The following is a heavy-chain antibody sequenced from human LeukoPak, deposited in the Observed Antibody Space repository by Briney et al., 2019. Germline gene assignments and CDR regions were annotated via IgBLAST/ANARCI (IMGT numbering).Heavy chain of an antibody. CDR2: IYHSGNT. Sequence: SQTLSLTCTVSGGSISSGGYYWSWIRQPPGKGLEWIGYIYHSGNTYYNPSLKSRVTISVDRSKNQFSLKLSSVTAADTAVYYCARGQQLVPYWFDPWGQGILVTVSS. CDR3: ARGQQLVPYWFDP. J-gene: IGHJ5*02. CDR1: GGSISSGGYY. D-gene: IGHD6-13*01. V-gene: IGHV4-30-2*01.